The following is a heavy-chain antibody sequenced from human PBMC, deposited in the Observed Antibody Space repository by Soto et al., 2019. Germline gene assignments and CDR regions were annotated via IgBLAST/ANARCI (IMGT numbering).Heavy chain of an antibody. V-gene: IGHV1-18*01. CDR3: ARDLGQQLVDY. CDR1: SYGFTGYL. CDR2: ISAYNGNK. J-gene: IGHJ4*02. D-gene: IGHD6-13*01. Sequence: AKGRGKASSYGFTGYLISWVRQAPGQGLEWMGWISAYNGNKKYAQKLQGRVTMTTDTSTSTAYMELRSLRSDDTAVYYCARDLGQQLVDYWGQGTLVPVS.